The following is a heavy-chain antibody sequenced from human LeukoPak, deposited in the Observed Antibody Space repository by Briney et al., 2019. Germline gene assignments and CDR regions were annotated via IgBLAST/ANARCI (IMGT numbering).Heavy chain of an antibody. CDR1: GFMFSTYE. J-gene: IGHJ4*02. CDR3: ARRGFYDPSGYLFDW. Sequence: PGGSLRLSCPASGFMFSTYEMNWVRQAPGRVLEWVSYIITSGSSEYYANSVKGRFTISRDNANNTLFLQMNSLRAEDTAVYYCARRGFYDPSGYLFDWWGQGPLVTVP. CDR2: IITSGSSE. V-gene: IGHV3-48*03. D-gene: IGHD3-22*01.